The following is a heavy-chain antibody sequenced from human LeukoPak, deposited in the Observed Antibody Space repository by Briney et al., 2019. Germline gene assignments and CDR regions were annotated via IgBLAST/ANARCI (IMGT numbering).Heavy chain of an antibody. D-gene: IGHD4-17*01. J-gene: IGHJ3*02. CDR3: ARDRIIYGDYGDTFDI. CDR2: IGTDIHYI. V-gene: IGHV3-21*06. Sequence: GGSLRLSCAASGFTFTTYTMNWVRQAPGRGLEWVSFIGTDIHYIYYADSVKGRFTITRDNAKNSLYLQMNSLRVEDTAVYYCARDRIIYGDYGDTFDIWGQGTMVTVSS. CDR1: GFTFTTYT.